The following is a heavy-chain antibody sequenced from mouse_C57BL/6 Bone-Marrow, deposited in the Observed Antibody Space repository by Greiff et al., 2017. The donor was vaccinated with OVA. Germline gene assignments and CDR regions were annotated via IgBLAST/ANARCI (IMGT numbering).Heavy chain of an antibody. V-gene: IGHV5-15*04. CDR2: ISNLAYSI. D-gene: IGHD2-3*01. Sequence: EVKLVESGGGLVQPGGSLKLSCAASGFTFSDYGMAWVRQAPRKGPAWVAFISNLAYSIYYADTVTGRFTISRENAKNTLYLEMSSLRSEDTAMYYCARFDGYYWYFDVWGTGTTVTVSS. J-gene: IGHJ1*03. CDR3: ARFDGYYWYFDV. CDR1: GFTFSDYG.